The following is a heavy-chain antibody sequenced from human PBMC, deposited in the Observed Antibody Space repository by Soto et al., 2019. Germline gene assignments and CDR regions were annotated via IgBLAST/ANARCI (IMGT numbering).Heavy chain of an antibody. D-gene: IGHD2-2*02. CDR3: AGTAAIGSFDP. J-gene: IGHJ5*02. Sequence: QVQLVESGGGVVQPGRSLRLSCAASGFTFSSYGMHWVRQAPGKGLEWVAVIWYDGSNKYYADSVKGRFTISRDNSKNTLYLQMNSLRAEDTAVYYCAGTAAIGSFDPWGQGTLVTVSS. CDR2: IWYDGSNK. CDR1: GFTFSSYG. V-gene: IGHV3-33*01.